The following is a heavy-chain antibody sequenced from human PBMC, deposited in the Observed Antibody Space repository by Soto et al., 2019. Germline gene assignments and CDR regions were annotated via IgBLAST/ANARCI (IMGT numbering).Heavy chain of an antibody. CDR2: IIPIFGTA. CDR3: ARVAPDDGGNSLGY. D-gene: IGHD2-21*02. CDR1: GGTFSSYA. J-gene: IGHJ4*02. V-gene: IGHV1-69*12. Sequence: QVQLVQSGAEVKKPGSSVKVSCKASGGTFSSYAISWVRQAPGQGLEWMGGIIPIFGTANYAQKFQGRVTITADDSTSTAYMALSSLRSEDTAVYYCARVAPDDGGNSLGYWGQGTLVTVSS.